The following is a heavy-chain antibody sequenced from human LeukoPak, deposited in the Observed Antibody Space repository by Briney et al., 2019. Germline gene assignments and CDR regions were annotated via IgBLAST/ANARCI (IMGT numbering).Heavy chain of an antibody. CDR2: INPNSGGT. Sequence: GASVKVSCKASGYTFTGYYMHWVRQAPGQGLEWMGRINPNSGGTNYAQKFQGRVTMTRDTSISTAYMELSRLRSDDTAVYYCASPFTSAGTVPPDPLDYWGQGTLVTVSS. D-gene: IGHD6-13*01. CDR1: GYTFTGYY. V-gene: IGHV1-2*06. CDR3: ASPFTSAGTVPPDPLDY. J-gene: IGHJ4*02.